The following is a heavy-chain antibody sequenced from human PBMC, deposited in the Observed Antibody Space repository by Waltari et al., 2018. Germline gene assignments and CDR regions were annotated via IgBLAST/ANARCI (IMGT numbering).Heavy chain of an antibody. V-gene: IGHV1-69*18. CDR2: IITIVGKT. CDR1: GGTFSNFA. Sequence: QLVQSGAEVKKPGSSVKVSCKASGGTFSNFAISGVRQAPGQGLERMGKIITIVGKTENAQKFQGGVTITADEHGSTSTAYMELSRLTSEDTAIYYCTRDLPSGYDSYWFDPWGQGTLVTVSS. CDR3: TRDLPSGYDSYWFDP. D-gene: IGHD5-12*01. J-gene: IGHJ5*02.